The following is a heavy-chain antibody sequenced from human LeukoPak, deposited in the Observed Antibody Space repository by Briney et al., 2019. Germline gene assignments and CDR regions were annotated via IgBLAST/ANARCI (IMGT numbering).Heavy chain of an antibody. D-gene: IGHD3-3*01. Sequence: GGSLRLSCAASGFTFSSYSMNWVRQAPGKGLGWVSYISSSSSTIYYADSVKGRFTISRDNAKNSLYLQMNSLRAEDTAMYYCVRDDYDFWSGYQRYFEFWGQGTLVTVSS. CDR1: GFTFSSYS. CDR2: ISSSSSTI. J-gene: IGHJ4*02. CDR3: VRDDYDFWSGYQRYFEF. V-gene: IGHV3-48*01.